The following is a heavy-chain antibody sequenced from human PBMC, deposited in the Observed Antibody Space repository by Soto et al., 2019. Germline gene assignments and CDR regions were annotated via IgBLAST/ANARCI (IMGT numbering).Heavy chain of an antibody. CDR2: IYYSGST. J-gene: IGHJ6*02. Sequence: SETLSLTCTVSGDSISSNGYYWSWIRQHPGKGLEWIGYIYYSGSTYYNPSLKSRVTISLDTSKKQFSLKLSSVTAADTAVYYCASDQRLSNQYYGRDVWGQGTTGTDS. CDR1: GDSISSNGYY. V-gene: IGHV4-31*03. CDR3: ASDQRLSNQYYGRDV. D-gene: IGHD6-25*01.